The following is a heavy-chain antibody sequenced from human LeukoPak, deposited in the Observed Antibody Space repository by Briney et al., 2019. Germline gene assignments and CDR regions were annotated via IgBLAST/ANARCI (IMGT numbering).Heavy chain of an antibody. CDR2: ISWNSGSI. CDR3: LGAGDY. J-gene: IGHJ4*02. V-gene: IGHV3-9*01. D-gene: IGHD3-16*01. CDR1: GFTFDDYA. Sequence: GRSLRLSCAASGFTFDDYAMHWVRQAPGKGLEWVSGISWNSGSIGYADSVKGRFTISRGNAKNSLYLQMNSLRAEDTALYYCLGAGDYWGQGTLVTVSS.